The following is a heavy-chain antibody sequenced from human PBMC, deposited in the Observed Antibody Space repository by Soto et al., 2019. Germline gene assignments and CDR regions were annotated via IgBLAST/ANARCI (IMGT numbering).Heavy chain of an antibody. CDR3: ARYSYDHGLDV. CDR2: ITSTSIYI. CDR1: ESTFSTFS. Sequence: GGSLRLSCAASESTFSTFSMNWVRQAPGKGLEWVSSITSTSIYIYYADSVKGRFTISRDNAKNSLYLQMNSLRAEDTAVYYCARYSYDHGLDVWGRGTTVTVSS. D-gene: IGHD5-18*01. J-gene: IGHJ6*02. V-gene: IGHV3-21*01.